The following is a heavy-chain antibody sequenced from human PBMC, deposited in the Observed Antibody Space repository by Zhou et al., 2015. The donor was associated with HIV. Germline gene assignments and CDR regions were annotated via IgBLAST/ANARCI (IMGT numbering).Heavy chain of an antibody. V-gene: IGHV1-18*01. CDR3: ARDDSSGYHSFDY. Sequence: HVQLVQSGAEVKKPGASVKVSCKASGYPFLSYGISWVRQVPGQGLEWMGWISADSDYTNYAXKFQGRVTMTRDRSTSTAYMELRSLRSDDSAMYYCARDDSSGYHSFDYWAREPWSPSPQ. J-gene: IGHJ4*02. CDR2: ISADSDYT. D-gene: IGHD3-22*01. CDR1: GYPFLSYG.